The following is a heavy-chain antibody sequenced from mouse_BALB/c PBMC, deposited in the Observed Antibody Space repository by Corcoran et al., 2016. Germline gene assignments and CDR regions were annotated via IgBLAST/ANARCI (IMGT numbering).Heavy chain of an antibody. CDR2: IDPANGNT. J-gene: IGHJ4*01. CDR1: GFNIKDTY. V-gene: IGHV14-3*02. Sequence: EVQLQQSGAELVKPGASVKLSCTASGFNIKDTYMHWVKQRPEQGLEWIGRIDPANGNTKYDPKFQGKATITADTSSNTAYLQLSSLTSEDTAVYYCAGKDGYYVGAMDYWGQGTSVTVSS. D-gene: IGHD2-3*01. CDR3: AGKDGYYVGAMDY.